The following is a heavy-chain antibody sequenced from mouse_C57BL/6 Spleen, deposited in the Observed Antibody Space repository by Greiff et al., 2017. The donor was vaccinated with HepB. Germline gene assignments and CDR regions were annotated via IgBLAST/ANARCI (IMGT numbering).Heavy chain of an antibody. V-gene: IGHV1-7*01. CDR3: ASNYYGSSYPNWYFDV. CDR2: INPSSGYT. D-gene: IGHD1-1*01. CDR1: GYTFTSYW. Sequence: QVQLQQSGAELAKPGASVKLSCKASGYTFTSYWMHWVKQRPGQGLEWIGYINPSSGYTKYNQKFKDKATLTADKSSSTAYMQLSSLTYEDSAVYYCASNYYGSSYPNWYFDVWGTGTTVTVSS. J-gene: IGHJ1*03.